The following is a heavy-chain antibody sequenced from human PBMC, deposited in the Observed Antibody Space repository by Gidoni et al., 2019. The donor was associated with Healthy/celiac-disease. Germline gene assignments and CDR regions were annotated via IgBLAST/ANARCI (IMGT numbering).Heavy chain of an antibody. CDR1: GYSLSSGYY. CDR2: SYHSGST. J-gene: IGHJ5*02. CDR3: ARARGLYFDWLSAFDP. D-gene: IGHD3-9*01. V-gene: IGHV4-38-2*01. Sequence: QVQLQESGPGLVKPSETLSLTCAVSGYSLSSGYYWGWIRQPPGKGLEWIGSSYHSGSTYYNPSLKSRVTISVDTSKNQFSLKLSSVTAADTAVYYCARARGLYFDWLSAFDPWGQGTLVTVSS.